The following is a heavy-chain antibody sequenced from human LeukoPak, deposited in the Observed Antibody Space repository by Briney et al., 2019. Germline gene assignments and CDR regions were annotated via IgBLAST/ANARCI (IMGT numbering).Heavy chain of an antibody. CDR2: ISTSSSYI. CDR3: ARDYRARLDY. V-gene: IGHV3-21*01. CDR1: GFTFSSYS. Sequence: GGSLRLYCAASGFTFSSYSMNWVRQAPGKGLEWVSFISTSSSYIYYADSVKGRFTISRDNARNSLYLQMDSLRVEDTAVYYCARDYRARLDYWGQGTLVTVSS. J-gene: IGHJ4*02.